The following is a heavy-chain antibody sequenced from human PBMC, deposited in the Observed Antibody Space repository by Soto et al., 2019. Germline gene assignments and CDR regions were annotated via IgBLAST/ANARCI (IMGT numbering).Heavy chain of an antibody. Sequence: EVQLLESGGGLVQPGGSLRLSCAASGFTFSSYAMSWVRQAPGKGLEWVSSLSGRGSSTDYGDSVKGRFTVSRDNSKNTLYLQMNSLRAEDTAVYYCAKEITVFRGDVWGQGTTVTVSS. CDR3: AKEITVFRGDV. V-gene: IGHV3-23*01. J-gene: IGHJ6*02. CDR1: GFTFSSYA. CDR2: LSGRGSST. D-gene: IGHD3-9*01.